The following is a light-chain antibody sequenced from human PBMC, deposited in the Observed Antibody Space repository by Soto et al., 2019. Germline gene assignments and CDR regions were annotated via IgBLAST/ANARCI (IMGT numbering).Light chain of an antibody. V-gene: IGKV1-39*01. J-gene: IGKJ1*01. CDR3: QQSYSTPQT. CDR2: AAS. Sequence: DIQMTQSPSSLSASVGDRVTITCRASQSISSYLNWYQQKPGKAPKLLIYAASSLQSGVPSRFSGSGSGTDFHLTISILQLKNFSTYYCQQSYSTPQTFGQGTKVEIK. CDR1: QSISSY.